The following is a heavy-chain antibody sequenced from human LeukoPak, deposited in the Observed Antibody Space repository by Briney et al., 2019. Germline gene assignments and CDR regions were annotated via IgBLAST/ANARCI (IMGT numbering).Heavy chain of an antibody. CDR3: ARVSAVAGTGPFDY. Sequence: GGSLRLPCAASGFTFSNYWMHWVRQAPGKGLVWVSRINTDGSSTTYADSVKGRFTISRDNAKNTLYLQMNSLRAEDTAVYYCARVSAVAGTGPFDYWGQGTLVTVSS. CDR2: INTDGSST. CDR1: GFTFSNYW. J-gene: IGHJ4*02. D-gene: IGHD6-19*01. V-gene: IGHV3-74*01.